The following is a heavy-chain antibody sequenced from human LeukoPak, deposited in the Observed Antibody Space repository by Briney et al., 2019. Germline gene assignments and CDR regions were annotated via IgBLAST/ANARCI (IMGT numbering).Heavy chain of an antibody. CDR3: AKGSDRSGSYYPDY. J-gene: IGHJ4*02. Sequence: GSLRLSCAASAFTFGNYAMNWVRQAPGKGLEWVSGLSGSGAGTYYADYVKGRFTISRDNSKNTLYLQMNRLRAGDTAVYYCAKGSDRSGSYYPDYWGQGTLVTVSS. D-gene: IGHD3-10*01. CDR1: AFTFGNYA. V-gene: IGHV3-23*01. CDR2: LSGSGAGT.